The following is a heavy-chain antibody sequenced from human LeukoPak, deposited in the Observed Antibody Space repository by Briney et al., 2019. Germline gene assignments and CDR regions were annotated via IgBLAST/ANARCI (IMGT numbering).Heavy chain of an antibody. D-gene: IGHD5-12*01. CDR3: ARGGGEGGYAWGY. CDR2: IYSGGST. J-gene: IGHJ4*02. CDR1: GFTVSSNY. V-gene: IGHV3-66*01. Sequence: PGGSLRLSRAASGFTVSSNYLSWVRQAPGRGLECASVIYSGGSTYYADSVKGRFTISRDNSKNTLYLQMNSLRAEDTAVYYCARGGGEGGYAWGYWGQGTLLTVSS.